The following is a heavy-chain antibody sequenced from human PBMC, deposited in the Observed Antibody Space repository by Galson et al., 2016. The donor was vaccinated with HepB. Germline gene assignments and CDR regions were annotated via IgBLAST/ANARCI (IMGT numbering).Heavy chain of an antibody. CDR1: GYTFTNYP. Sequence: SVKVSCKASGYTFTNYPIHWVRQAPGQRLEWMGWINIGNGNTKYSQRFQGRVTITRDTSANTAYMELSSLRFEDTGVYYCSRGGALRLLQWLLYWGQGTLVSGSS. D-gene: IGHD3-3*01. CDR3: SRGGALRLLQWLLY. V-gene: IGHV1-3*04. J-gene: IGHJ4*02. CDR2: INIGNGNT.